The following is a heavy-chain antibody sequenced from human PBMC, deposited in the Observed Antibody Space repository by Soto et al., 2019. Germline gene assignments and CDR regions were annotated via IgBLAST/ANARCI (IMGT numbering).Heavy chain of an antibody. CDR2: IKSKTDGGTT. V-gene: IGHV3-15*01. CDR1: GFTFSVYS. CDR3: TTDHSEYYDILTRSHYYYYGMDV. Sequence: PGGSLRLSCAASGFTFSVYSIAWVRQAPGKGLEWVGRIKSKTDGGTTDYAAPVKGRFTISRDDSKNTLYLQMNSLKTEDTAVYYCTTDHSEYYDILTRSHYYYYGMDVWGQGTTVTVSS. J-gene: IGHJ6*02. D-gene: IGHD3-9*01.